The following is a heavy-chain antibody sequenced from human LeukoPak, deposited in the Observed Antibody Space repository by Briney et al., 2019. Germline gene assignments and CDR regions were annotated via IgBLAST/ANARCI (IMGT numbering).Heavy chain of an antibody. Sequence: PGGSLRLSCAASGFTFSSYAMHWVRQAPGKGLEWVAVISYDGSNKYYADSVKGRFTISRDNSKNTLYLQMNSLRAEDTAVYYCARVDYGGNVPFDYWGQGTLVTVSS. CDR3: ARVDYGGNVPFDY. D-gene: IGHD4-23*01. CDR2: ISYDGSNK. CDR1: GFTFSSYA. V-gene: IGHV3-30-3*01. J-gene: IGHJ4*02.